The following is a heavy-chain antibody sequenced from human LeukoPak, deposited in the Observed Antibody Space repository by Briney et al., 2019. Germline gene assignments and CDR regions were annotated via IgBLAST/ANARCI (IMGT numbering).Heavy chain of an antibody. CDR3: AREPTSMGPDY. CDR1: GFTFSSYA. D-gene: IGHD5-18*01. V-gene: IGHV3-21*01. Sequence: GGSLRLSCAASGFTFSSYAMTWVRQAPGKGLEWVSSISDSSTYIYYTDSVKGRFTISRDNAKNSLYLQMNSLRADDAAVYYCAREPTSMGPDYWGQGTLVTVSS. J-gene: IGHJ4*02. CDR2: ISDSSTYI.